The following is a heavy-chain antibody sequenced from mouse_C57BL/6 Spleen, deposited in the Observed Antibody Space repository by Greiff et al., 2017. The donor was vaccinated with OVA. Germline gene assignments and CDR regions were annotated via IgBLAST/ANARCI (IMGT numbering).Heavy chain of an antibody. D-gene: IGHD1-1*01. CDR1: GYSFTGYY. CDR2: INPSTGGT. J-gene: IGHJ4*01. Sequence: EVQLQQSGPELVKPGASVKISCKASGYSFTGYYMNWVKQSPEKSLEWIGEINPSTGGTTYNQKFKAKATLTVDKSSSTAYMQLKSLTSEDSAVYYCASPIYYYGSSYAMDYWGQGTSVTVSS. V-gene: IGHV1-42*01. CDR3: ASPIYYYGSSYAMDY.